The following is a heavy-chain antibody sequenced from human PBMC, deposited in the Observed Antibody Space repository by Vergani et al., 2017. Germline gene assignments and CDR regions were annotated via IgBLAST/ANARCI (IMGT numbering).Heavy chain of an antibody. V-gene: IGHV4-38-2*01. D-gene: IGHD5-12*01. CDR3: ARNSGYDSVIYFDY. Sequence: QVQLRESGPGLVKPSETLSLTCAVSGYSISSGYYWGWIPQPPGKGLEWIGRIDHSGSTYYNPSLKSRVTISVDTSKNQFSLKLSSVTAADTAVYYCARNSGYDSVIYFDYWGQGTLVTVSS. CDR1: GYSISSGYY. CDR2: IDHSGST. J-gene: IGHJ4*02.